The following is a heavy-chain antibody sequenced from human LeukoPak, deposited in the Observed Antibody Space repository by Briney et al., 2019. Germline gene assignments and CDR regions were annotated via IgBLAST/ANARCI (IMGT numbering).Heavy chain of an antibody. D-gene: IGHD2-15*01. CDR3: AKDGKYCSGGSCYPLVFDY. V-gene: IGHV3-53*01. CDR1: GFTVSNNY. J-gene: IGHJ4*02. CDR2: IYSGGNT. Sequence: GGSLRLSCAASGFTVSNNYMNWVRQAPGKGLEWVSVIYSGGNTYYEDSVKGRFTISRDNSKNTLYLQMNSLRAEDTAVYYCAKDGKYCSGGSCYPLVFDYWGQGTLVTVSS.